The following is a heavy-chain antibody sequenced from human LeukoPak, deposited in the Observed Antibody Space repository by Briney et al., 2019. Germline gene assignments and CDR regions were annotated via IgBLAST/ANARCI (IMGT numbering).Heavy chain of an antibody. J-gene: IGHJ6*03. CDR3: ARDWGVSARPGYMDV. V-gene: IGHV4-38-2*02. CDR2: IYHSGRT. Sequence: PSETLSLTCTVSGYSTSSAYYWGWIRQPPGKGLEWIGSIYHSGRTYYNPSLKSRVTRSVDTSKNQFSLKLSSVTAADTAVYYCARDWGVSARPGYMDVWGKGTTVTVSS. CDR1: GYSTSSAYY. D-gene: IGHD6-6*01.